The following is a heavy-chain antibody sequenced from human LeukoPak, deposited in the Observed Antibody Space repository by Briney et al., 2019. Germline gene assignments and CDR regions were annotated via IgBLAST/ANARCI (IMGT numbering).Heavy chain of an antibody. CDR3: ARGEDSGSYFGIDY. D-gene: IGHD1-26*01. Sequence: ASVKVSCKASGYTFTGYYMHWVRQAPGQGLEWMGWISPNSGGTNYAQKFQGWVTMTRDTSISTAYMELSRLRSDDTAVYYCARGEDSGSYFGIDYWGQGTLVTVSS. V-gene: IGHV1-2*04. J-gene: IGHJ4*02. CDR1: GYTFTGYY. CDR2: ISPNSGGT.